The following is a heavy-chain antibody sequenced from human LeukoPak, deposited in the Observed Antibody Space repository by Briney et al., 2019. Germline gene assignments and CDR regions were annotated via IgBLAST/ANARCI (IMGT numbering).Heavy chain of an antibody. D-gene: IGHD3-22*01. CDR3: AIMHGYYDGSGYWVQ. CDR1: GFTFGSYG. CDR2: ITPNADRT. V-gene: IGHV3-23*01. Sequence: GGSLRLSCAASGFTFGSYGMSWVRQAPGKGLEWASFITPNADRTSYADSVEGRFTISRDNPRNTLYMQMNSLRDEDTAIYYCAIMHGYYDGSGYWVQWGQGTLVTVSS. J-gene: IGHJ1*01.